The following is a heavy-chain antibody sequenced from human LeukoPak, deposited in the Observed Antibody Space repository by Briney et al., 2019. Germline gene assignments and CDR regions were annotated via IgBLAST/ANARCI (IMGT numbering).Heavy chain of an antibody. CDR2: INHSGST. CDR3: ARGGDFWSGYYSIPFDY. D-gene: IGHD3-3*01. Sequence: SETLSLTCAVYGGSFSGYYWSWIRQPPGKGLEWIGEINHSGSTNYNPSLKSRVTISVDTSKNQFSLKLSSVTAADTAVYYCARGGDFWSGYYSIPFDYWGQGTLVTVSS. J-gene: IGHJ4*02. V-gene: IGHV4-34*01. CDR1: GGSFSGYY.